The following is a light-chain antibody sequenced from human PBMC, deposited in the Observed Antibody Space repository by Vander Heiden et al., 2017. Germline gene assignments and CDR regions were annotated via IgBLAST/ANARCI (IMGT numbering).Light chain of an antibody. Sequence: IVMTQSPPTLSVSAGDRATLSCRASQSIGNLLAWYQQRPDQAPRLLIYAASSRATGIPARFSGSGSGTEFSLTISSLQSEDFAVYYGQQHHAWPLTFGGGTKVEIK. CDR2: AAS. V-gene: IGKV3-15*01. CDR3: QQHHAWPLT. J-gene: IGKJ4*01. CDR1: QSIGNL.